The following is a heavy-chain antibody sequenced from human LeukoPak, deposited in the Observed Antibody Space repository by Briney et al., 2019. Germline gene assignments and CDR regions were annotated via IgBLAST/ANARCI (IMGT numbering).Heavy chain of an antibody. Sequence: GGSLRLSCAASGFTFSTYGMTWVRQAPGKGLEWVSSISGSGGSTYYADSVKGRVTVSRDNSKSTLFLQMNSLRAEDTAVYYCGRDLGGRSGYWGQGTLVTVSS. V-gene: IGHV3-23*01. CDR3: GRDLGGRSGY. D-gene: IGHD1-26*01. CDR1: GFTFSTYG. J-gene: IGHJ4*02. CDR2: ISGSGGST.